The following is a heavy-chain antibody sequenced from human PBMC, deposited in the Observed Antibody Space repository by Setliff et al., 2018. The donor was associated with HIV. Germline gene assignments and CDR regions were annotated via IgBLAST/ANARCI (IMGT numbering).Heavy chain of an antibody. V-gene: IGHV3-74*01. CDR3: ARDLYFYYYMDV. CDR1: GFTFNNYW. Sequence: GGSLRLSCAASGFTFNNYWMNWVRQVPGKGLVWVARISPDGRSTTHADAVKGRFTISRDNAKNTLYLQMNSLRAEDTAVYYCARDLYFYYYMDVWGKGTTVTVSS. CDR2: ISPDGRST. J-gene: IGHJ6*03. D-gene: IGHD3-9*01.